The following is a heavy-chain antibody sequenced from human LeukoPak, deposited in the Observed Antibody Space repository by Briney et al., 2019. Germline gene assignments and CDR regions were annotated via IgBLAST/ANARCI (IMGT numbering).Heavy chain of an antibody. Sequence: PWVSLSCTGVGSGFTFSSNDMDRHRPAQGPGLMWVAFIRYDGRNDALADYVKGRLTIATSITANSMYLQMHRPRTEDTAVYYCAKDYRAYSDSWLCLDSWGQGTLVTVSS. J-gene: IGHJ4*02. CDR1: GFTFSSND. CDR2: IRYDGRND. V-gene: IGHV3-30*02. CDR3: AKDYRAYSDSWLCLDS. D-gene: IGHD5-12*01.